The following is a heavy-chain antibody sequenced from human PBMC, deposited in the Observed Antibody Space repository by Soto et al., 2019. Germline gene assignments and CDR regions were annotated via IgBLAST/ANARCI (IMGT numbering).Heavy chain of an antibody. V-gene: IGHV4-59*01. CDR1: GGSISSYY. D-gene: IGHD3-10*01. Sequence: SETLSLTCTVSGGSISSYYWSWIRQPPGKGLEWIGYIYYSGSTNYNPSLKSRVTISVDTSKNQFSLELSSVTAADTAVYYCAKDHIRFGEFGYWGQGTLVTVSS. J-gene: IGHJ4*02. CDR2: IYYSGST. CDR3: AKDHIRFGEFGY.